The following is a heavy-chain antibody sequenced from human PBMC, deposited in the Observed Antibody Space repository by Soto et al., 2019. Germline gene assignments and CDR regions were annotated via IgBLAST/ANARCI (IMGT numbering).Heavy chain of an antibody. CDR3: ASGPYDFWSGYYMDV. CDR2: INPNSGGT. D-gene: IGHD3-3*01. V-gene: IGHV1-2*04. CDR1: GYTFTGYY. Sequence: QVQLVQSGAEVKKPGASVKVSCKASGYTFTGYYMHWVRQAPGQGLEWMGWINPNSGGTNYAQKFQGWVTMTRDTSISTAYMELSRLRSHDTAVYYCASGPYDFWSGYYMDVWGKGTTVTVSS. J-gene: IGHJ6*03.